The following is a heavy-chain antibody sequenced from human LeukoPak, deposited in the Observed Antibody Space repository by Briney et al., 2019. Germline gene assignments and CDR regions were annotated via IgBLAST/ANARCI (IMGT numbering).Heavy chain of an antibody. CDR3: ARIDYGGNYFDY. CDR2: IYYSGST. CDR1: GGSISGYY. D-gene: IGHD4-23*01. V-gene: IGHV4-59*08. J-gene: IGHJ4*02. Sequence: SETLSLTCIVSGGSISGYYWSWIRQPPGKGLEWIGYIYYSGSTNYNPSLKSRVTISVDTSKNQFSLKLSSVTAADTAVYYCARIDYGGNYFDYWGQGTLVTVSS.